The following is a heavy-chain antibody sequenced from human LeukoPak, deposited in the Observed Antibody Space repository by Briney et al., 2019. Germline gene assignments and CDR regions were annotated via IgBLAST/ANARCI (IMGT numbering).Heavy chain of an antibody. CDR2: NSGSGGST. CDR3: AKDHNGWSFAWGIHYYGMDV. Sequence: SGGSLRLSCAASGFTFSSYAMSWVRQAPGKGLEWVSANSGSGGSTYYADSVKGRFTISRDNSKNTLYLQMNSLRAEDTAVYYCAKDHNGWSFAWGIHYYGMDVWGQGTTVTVSS. D-gene: IGHD3-16*01. V-gene: IGHV3-23*01. CDR1: GFTFSSYA. J-gene: IGHJ6*02.